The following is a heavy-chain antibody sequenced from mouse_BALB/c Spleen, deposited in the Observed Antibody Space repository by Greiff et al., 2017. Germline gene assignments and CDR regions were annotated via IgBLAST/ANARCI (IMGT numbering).Heavy chain of an antibody. CDR2: INPSNGGT. CDR1: GYTFTSYY. D-gene: IGHD2-3*01. CDR3: TRSGWSDY. Sequence: VQLQQSGAELVKPGASVKLSCKASGYTFTSYYMYWVKQRPGQGLEWIGEINPSNGGTNFNEKFKSKATLTVDKSSSTEYMQLSSLTSEDSAVYYCTRSGWSDYWGQGTTLTVSS. V-gene: IGHV1S81*02. J-gene: IGHJ2*01.